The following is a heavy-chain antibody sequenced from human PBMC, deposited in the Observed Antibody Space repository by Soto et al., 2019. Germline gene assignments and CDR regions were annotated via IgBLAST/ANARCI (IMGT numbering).Heavy chain of an antibody. V-gene: IGHV1-69*13. J-gene: IGHJ4*02. CDR3: ARGRDSAIQLWPSFGY. D-gene: IGHD5-18*01. CDR1: GGTFSSYA. CDR2: IIPIFGTA. Sequence: SVKVSCKASGGTFSSYAISWVRQAPGQGLERMGGIIPIFGTANYAQKFQGRVTITADESTSTAYMELSSLRSEDTAVYYCARGRDSAIQLWPSFGYWGQGTLVTVSS.